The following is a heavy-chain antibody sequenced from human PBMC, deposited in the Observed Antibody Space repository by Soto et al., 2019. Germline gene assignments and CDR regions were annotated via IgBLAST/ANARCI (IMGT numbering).Heavy chain of an antibody. Sequence: GGSLRLSCAASGFTFSSYGMHWVRQAPGKGLEWVAVIWYDGSNKYYADSVKGRFTISRDNSKNTPYLQMNSLRAEDTAVYYCASLGPTYYYDSSGYLDYWGQGTLVTVSS. V-gene: IGHV3-33*01. CDR2: IWYDGSNK. CDR3: ASLGPTYYYDSSGYLDY. J-gene: IGHJ4*02. D-gene: IGHD3-22*01. CDR1: GFTFSSYG.